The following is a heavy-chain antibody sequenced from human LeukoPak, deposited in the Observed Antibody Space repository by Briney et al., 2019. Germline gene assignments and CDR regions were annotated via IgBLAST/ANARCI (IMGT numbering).Heavy chain of an antibody. CDR1: GFPFGNYG. D-gene: IGHD2/OR15-2a*01. V-gene: IGHV3-9*01. J-gene: IGHJ3*02. CDR2: ISWNSGTI. CDR3: AAEYSTSSAAFNI. Sequence: GGSLRLSCAASGFPFGNYGMQWVRQVPRKGLDWVAGISWNSGTIRYADSVRGRFTISRDNAKNSVYLQMTGLRADDTALYYCAAEYSTSSAAFNIWGRGTLVTV.